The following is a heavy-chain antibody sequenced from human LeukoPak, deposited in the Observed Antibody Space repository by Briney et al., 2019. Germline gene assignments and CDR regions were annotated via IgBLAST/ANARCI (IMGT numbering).Heavy chain of an antibody. CDR2: INHSGIT. V-gene: IGHV4-34*01. CDR1: GGSFSGYY. J-gene: IGHJ4*02. D-gene: IGHD3-3*01. Sequence: SETLSLTCAVYGGSFSGYYWSWIRQPPGKGLEWIGEINHSGITNYSPSLKSRVSISEATSKNQCSLKLSSVTAADTAVYYWARGHYDSSSDYWGQGTLVTVSS. CDR3: ARGHYDSSSDY.